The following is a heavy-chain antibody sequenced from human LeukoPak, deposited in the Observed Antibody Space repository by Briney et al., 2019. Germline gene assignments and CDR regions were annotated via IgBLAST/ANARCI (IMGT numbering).Heavy chain of an antibody. D-gene: IGHD2-8*01. V-gene: IGHV1-69*01. Sequence: SVKVSCKASVGTFSNYAISWVRQAPGQGLEWMGGIIPIFGTANYAQKFQGRVTITADESTSTAYMELSSLRSEDTAVYYCAREGEGYCTNGVCFLGAFDIWGQGTMVTVSS. J-gene: IGHJ3*02. CDR1: VGTFSNYA. CDR3: AREGEGYCTNGVCFLGAFDI. CDR2: IIPIFGTA.